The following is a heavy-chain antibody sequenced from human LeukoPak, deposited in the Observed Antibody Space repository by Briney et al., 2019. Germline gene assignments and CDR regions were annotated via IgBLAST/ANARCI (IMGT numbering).Heavy chain of an antibody. Sequence: GGSLRLSCAASGFTFSTYTMNWVHQAPGKGLEWVSSISSGSTYMFYADSVKGRFTISRDNTKNSLYLQMNGLRAEDTAVYYCARVRELYRDYWGQGTLVTVSS. D-gene: IGHD1-7*01. V-gene: IGHV3-21*01. CDR3: ARVRELYRDY. J-gene: IGHJ4*02. CDR2: ISSGSTYM. CDR1: GFTFSTYT.